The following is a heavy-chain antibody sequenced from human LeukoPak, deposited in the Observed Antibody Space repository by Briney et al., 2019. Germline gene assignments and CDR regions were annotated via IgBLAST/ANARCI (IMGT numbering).Heavy chain of an antibody. CDR2: ISHDGNNK. Sequence: PGGSLRLSCVASGFTFSNLAMHWVRQAPGKGLEWLTVISHDGNNKYYADSVKGRFTISRDNSKNTLYLQMNSLRAEDTAVYYCAKDNSNYYDNTGYWGQGTLVTVSS. D-gene: IGHD3-22*01. J-gene: IGHJ4*02. V-gene: IGHV3-30*18. CDR3: AKDNSNYYDNTGY. CDR1: GFTFSNLA.